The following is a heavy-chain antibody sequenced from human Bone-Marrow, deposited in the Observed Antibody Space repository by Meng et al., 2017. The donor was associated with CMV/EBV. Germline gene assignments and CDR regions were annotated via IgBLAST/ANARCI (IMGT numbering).Heavy chain of an antibody. CDR3: ARTVQGEMATMGGDAFEI. Sequence: ASVKVSCKASGYTFTGYYMHWVRQAPGQGLEWMGWINPNSGGTNYAQKFQGRVTMTRDTSISTAYMELSRLRSDDTAVYYCARTVQGEMATMGGDAFEIWGQGTMVTVSS. J-gene: IGHJ3*02. CDR1: GYTFTGYY. CDR2: INPNSGGT. V-gene: IGHV1-2*02. D-gene: IGHD5-24*01.